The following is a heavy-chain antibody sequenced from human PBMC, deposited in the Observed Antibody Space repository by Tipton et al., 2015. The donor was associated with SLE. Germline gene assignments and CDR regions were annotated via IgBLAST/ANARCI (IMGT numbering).Heavy chain of an antibody. CDR2: ISSSSSYI. Sequence: LSLTCTASGGSISSSSYYWAWIRQPPGKGLEWVSSISSSSSYIYFADSVKGRFTISRDNAKGTLYLQMNSLRAEDTAVYYCARGVAAATDYYYYMDVWGKGTTVTVSS. J-gene: IGHJ6*03. CDR3: ARGVAAATDYYYYMDV. V-gene: IGHV3-21*01. CDR1: GGSISSSS. D-gene: IGHD6-13*01.